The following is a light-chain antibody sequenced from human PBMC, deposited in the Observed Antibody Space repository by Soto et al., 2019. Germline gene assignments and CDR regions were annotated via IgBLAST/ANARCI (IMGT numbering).Light chain of an antibody. Sequence: DIVMTQSPDSLAVSLGERATINCKSSQSLLYSSNNKNYLAWYQQKPGQPPKLLIYWASTRESGVPDRFSGSGSATDFTLTISSLQAEDVAVYYCQQYYGTPLTFGPGTKVDIK. CDR3: QQYYGTPLT. CDR1: QSLLYSSNNKNY. V-gene: IGKV4-1*01. J-gene: IGKJ3*01. CDR2: WAS.